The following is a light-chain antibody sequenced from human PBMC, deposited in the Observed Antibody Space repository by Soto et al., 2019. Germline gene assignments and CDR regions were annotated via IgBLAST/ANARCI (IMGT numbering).Light chain of an antibody. CDR3: SSYTSSSSNVV. Sequence: QSALTQPASVSGSPGQSITISCTGSSSDVGGYNYVSWYQQHPGKAPTLMIYDASNRPSGVSNRFSGSTSGNTASLTISGLEAEDEADYYCSSYTSSSSNVVFGGGTKVTVL. V-gene: IGLV2-14*01. CDR1: SSDVGGYNY. CDR2: DAS. J-gene: IGLJ2*01.